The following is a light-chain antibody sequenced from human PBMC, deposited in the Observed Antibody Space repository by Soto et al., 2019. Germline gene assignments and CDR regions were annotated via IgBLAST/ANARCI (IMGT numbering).Light chain of an antibody. Sequence: QSVLTQPPSVSGAPGQRVTISCTGSSSNIGAGYDVHWYQQLPGTAPRVLIYGNNNRPSGVPDRFSGSKSGTSASLAITGLQAEDEADYYCNSYTSSSTRVFGNGTKVTVL. J-gene: IGLJ1*01. CDR2: GNN. CDR3: NSYTSSSTRV. V-gene: IGLV1-40*01. CDR1: SSNIGAGYD.